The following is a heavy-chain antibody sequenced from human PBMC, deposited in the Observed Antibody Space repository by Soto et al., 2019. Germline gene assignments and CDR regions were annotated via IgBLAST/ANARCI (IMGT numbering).Heavy chain of an antibody. CDR2: IYHSGST. D-gene: IGHD1-26*01. J-gene: IGHJ6*03. CDR3: ARDLVSRSHYYYMDV. V-gene: IGHV4-4*02. Sequence: SETLSLTCAVSSGSISSSNWWSWVRQPPGKGLEWIGEIYHSGSTNYNPSLKSRVTISVDKSKNQFSLKLSSVTAADTAVYYCARDLVSRSHYYYMDVWGKGTTVTVS. CDR1: SGSISSSNW.